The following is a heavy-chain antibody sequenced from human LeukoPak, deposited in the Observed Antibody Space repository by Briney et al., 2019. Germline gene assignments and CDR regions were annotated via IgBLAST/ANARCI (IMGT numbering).Heavy chain of an antibody. J-gene: IGHJ4*02. Sequence: PSETLSLTCTVSGGSISSSSYYWGWIRQPPGKGLEGIGSIYYSGSTYYNPSLKSRVTISVDTSKNQFSLKLSSVTAADTAVYYCARLGRMVRGVIHNFDYWGQGTLVTVSS. D-gene: IGHD3-10*01. CDR3: ARLGRMVRGVIHNFDY. CDR1: GGSISSSSYY. CDR2: IYYSGST. V-gene: IGHV4-39*01.